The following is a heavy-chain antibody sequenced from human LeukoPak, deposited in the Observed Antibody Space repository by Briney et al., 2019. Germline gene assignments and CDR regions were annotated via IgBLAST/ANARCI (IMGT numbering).Heavy chain of an antibody. CDR3: ARDAAAEPGFDY. CDR2: IIPIFGTA. V-gene: IGHV1-69*13. D-gene: IGHD1-14*01. Sequence: GASVKVSCKASGGTFSSYAISWVRQAPGQGLEWMGGIIPIFGTANYAQKFQGRVTITADESTSTAYMELSSLRSDDTAVYYCARDAAAEPGFDYWGQGTLVTVSS. CDR1: GGTFSSYA. J-gene: IGHJ4*02.